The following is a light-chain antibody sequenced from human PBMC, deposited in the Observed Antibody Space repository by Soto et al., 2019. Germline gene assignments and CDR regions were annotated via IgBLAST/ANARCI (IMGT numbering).Light chain of an antibody. CDR2: AAS. Sequence: DLQMNQSQSSVSACVGGGVTITXRASQGISSWLAWYQQKPGQAPKXXIYAASSLQSGVPSRFSGSGAGTDFTLTISSLQPEDFATYYCQQANRFPRTFGEGTKVDIK. CDR1: QGISSW. J-gene: IGKJ4*01. V-gene: IGKV1-12*01. CDR3: QQANRFPRT.